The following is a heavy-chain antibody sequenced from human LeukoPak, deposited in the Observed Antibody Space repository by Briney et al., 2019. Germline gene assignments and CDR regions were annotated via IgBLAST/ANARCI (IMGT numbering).Heavy chain of an antibody. CDR2: ISGSGGST. CDR3: AKEVASGWYNWFDP. CDR1: GFTFSSYV. D-gene: IGHD6-19*01. Sequence: GGSLRLSCAASGFTFSSYVMSWVRQAPGKGLEWVSAISGSGGSTFYADSGKGRFTISIDNSKNTLYLQMNSLRAEDTAVYDCAKEVASGWYNWFDPWGQGTLVIVSS. J-gene: IGHJ5*02. V-gene: IGHV3-23*01.